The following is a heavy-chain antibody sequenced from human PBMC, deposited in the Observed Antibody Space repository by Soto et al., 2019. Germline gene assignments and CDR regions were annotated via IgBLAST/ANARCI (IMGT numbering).Heavy chain of an antibody. D-gene: IGHD6-13*01. CDR3: AKGSSWFYYYYGMDV. J-gene: IGHJ6*02. V-gene: IGHV3-23*01. CDR2: ISGSGGST. CDR1: GFTFSSYA. Sequence: EVQLLESGGGLVQPGGSLRLSCAASGFTFSSYAMSWVCQAPGEGLEWVSAISGSGGSTYYADSVKGRFTISRDNSKNTLYLQMNSLRAEDTAVYYCAKGSSWFYYYYGMDVWGQGTTDTVSS.